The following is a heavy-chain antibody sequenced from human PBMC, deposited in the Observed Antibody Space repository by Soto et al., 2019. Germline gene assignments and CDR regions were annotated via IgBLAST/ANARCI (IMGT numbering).Heavy chain of an antibody. CDR1: GGSFNNYC. V-gene: IGHV4-34*02. CDR2: VCPGGRT. CDR3: ARGDYGQYDAYNWFDP. D-gene: IGHD3-10*01. J-gene: IGHJ5*02. Sequence: QVRLQQWGAGLVRPSETLSLTCAVSGGSFNNYCWSWIRQPPGKGLEWIGEVCPGGRTNYSPTLKKGVRIEVEGSKNQFSLRLTSVTGAATAVYYCARGDYGQYDAYNWFDPWGQGNLVIVAS.